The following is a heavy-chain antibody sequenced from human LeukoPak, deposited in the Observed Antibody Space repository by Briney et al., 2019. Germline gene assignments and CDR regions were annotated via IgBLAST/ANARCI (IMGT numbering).Heavy chain of an antibody. V-gene: IGHV3-9*01. D-gene: IGHD3-22*01. CDR3: ARDVPYHDTSEAFDI. Sequence: GGSLRLSCAASGFTFDDYAMYWVRQAPGKGLEWVSGISWNSGSIGYADSVKGRFTISRDNAKNSLYLQMNSLGAEDTAVYYCARDVPYHDTSEAFDIWGQGTMVTVSS. CDR1: GFTFDDYA. J-gene: IGHJ3*02. CDR2: ISWNSGSI.